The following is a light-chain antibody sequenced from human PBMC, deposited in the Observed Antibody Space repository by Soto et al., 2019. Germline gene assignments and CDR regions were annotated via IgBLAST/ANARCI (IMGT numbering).Light chain of an antibody. V-gene: IGKV3-20*01. CDR2: GSS. CDR1: QSVSSSY. CDR3: KQYGSXPWT. Sequence: EIVLTQSPGTLSLSPGEIATLSCRAIQSVSSSYLSWYQQKPGQAPRLLIYGSSSRATGIPDRFSGSGSGTDFTLTISRLEPEDFAVYYSKQYGSXPWTFGQGTKV. J-gene: IGKJ1*01.